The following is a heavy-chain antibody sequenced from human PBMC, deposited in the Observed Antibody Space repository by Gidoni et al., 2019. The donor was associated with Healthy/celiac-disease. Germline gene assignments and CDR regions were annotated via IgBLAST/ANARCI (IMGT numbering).Heavy chain of an antibody. CDR2: ISYDGSNK. D-gene: IGHD6-6*01. Sequence: QVQLVDSGGGVVQPGRSLGLSCSASGFTFSSYGMHWVRQAPGKGLEWVAVISYDGSNKYYADSVKGRFTISRDNSKNTLYLQMNSLRAEDTAVYYCAKDLQSSAYYYYMDVWGKGTTVTVSS. CDR1: GFTFSSYG. V-gene: IGHV3-30*18. CDR3: AKDLQSSAYYYYMDV. J-gene: IGHJ6*03.